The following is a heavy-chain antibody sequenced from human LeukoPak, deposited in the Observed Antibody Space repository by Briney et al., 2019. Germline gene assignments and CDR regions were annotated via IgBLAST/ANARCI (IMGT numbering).Heavy chain of an antibody. V-gene: IGHV3-30*18. CDR2: ISYDGSNK. J-gene: IGHJ4*02. D-gene: IGHD2-2*01. CDR1: GFSFSNYG. CDR3: AKEYPYYCDY. Sequence: GGSLRLSCAASGFSFSNYGIHWVRQAPGKGLEWVAVISYDGSNKYYVDSVKGRFTISRDNSKNTLYLQMNSLRAEDTAVYYCAKEYPYYCDYWGQGTLVTVSS.